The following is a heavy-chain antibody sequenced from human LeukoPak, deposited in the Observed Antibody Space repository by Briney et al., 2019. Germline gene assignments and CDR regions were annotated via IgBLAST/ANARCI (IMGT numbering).Heavy chain of an antibody. CDR3: ARDPNDSSGYYYDY. J-gene: IGHJ4*02. CDR2: INHSGST. V-gene: IGHV4-34*01. CDR1: GGSFSGYY. Sequence: PSETLSLTCAVYGGSFSGYYWSWIRQPSGKGLEWIGEINHSGSTNYNPSLKSRVTISVDTSKNQFSLKLSSVTAADTAVYYCARDPNDSSGYYYDYWGQGTLVTVSS. D-gene: IGHD3-22*01.